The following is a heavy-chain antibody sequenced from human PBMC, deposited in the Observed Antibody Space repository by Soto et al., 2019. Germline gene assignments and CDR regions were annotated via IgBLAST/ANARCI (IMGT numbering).Heavy chain of an antibody. D-gene: IGHD2-2*01. CDR1: GYTFTRYG. CDR3: ARDERGTCTGTNCYYFDY. V-gene: IGHV1-18*04. CDR2: TSANNDNT. J-gene: IGHJ4*02. Sequence: QVQLVQYGTEVKEPGASVKVSCKASGYTFTRYGISSVRQAPGQGLEWMAWTSANNDNTNYAEKVQGRVTLTTDTSTGTAYMELRSLRSDDTAVYYCARDERGTCTGTNCYYFDYWGQGTLVTVSS.